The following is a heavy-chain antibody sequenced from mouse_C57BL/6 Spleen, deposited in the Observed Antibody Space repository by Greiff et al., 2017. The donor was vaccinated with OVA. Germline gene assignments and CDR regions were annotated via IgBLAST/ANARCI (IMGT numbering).Heavy chain of an antibody. CDR1: GYTFTDYY. V-gene: IGHV1-26*01. Sequence: VQLQQSGPELVKPGASVKISCKASGYTFTDYYMNWVKQSHGKSLEWIGDINPNNGGTSYNEKFKGKATLTVDKSSSTAYMELRSLTSEDSAVYYCARNYDYDGYWYFDVWGTGTTVTVSS. J-gene: IGHJ1*03. CDR3: ARNYDYDGYWYFDV. D-gene: IGHD2-4*01. CDR2: INPNNGGT.